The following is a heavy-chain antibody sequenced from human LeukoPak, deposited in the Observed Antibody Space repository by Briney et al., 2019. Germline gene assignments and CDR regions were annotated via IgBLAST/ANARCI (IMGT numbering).Heavy chain of an antibody. Sequence: SETLSLTCTVSGGSISSSSYYWGWIRQPPGKGLEWVGSIYYSGSTYYNPSLKSRVTISVDTSKNQFSLKLSSVTAADTAVYYCARDGREYQLLLSLNWFDPWGQGTLVTVSS. CDR2: IYYSGST. J-gene: IGHJ5*02. CDR1: GGSISSSSYY. D-gene: IGHD2-2*01. CDR3: ARDGREYQLLLSLNWFDP. V-gene: IGHV4-39*07.